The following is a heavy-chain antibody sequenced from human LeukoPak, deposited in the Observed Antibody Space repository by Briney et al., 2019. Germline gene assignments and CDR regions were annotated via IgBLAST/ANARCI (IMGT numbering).Heavy chain of an antibody. CDR2: ISAYNGNT. D-gene: IGHD4-17*01. CDR3: AREEGGSNYGDYASLGPFYYYYYGMDV. J-gene: IGHJ6*02. Sequence: ASVKVSCKASGYTFTSYGISWVRQAPGQGLEWMGWISAYNGNTNYAQKLQGRVAMTTDTSTGTAYMELRSLRSDDTAVYYCAREEGGSNYGDYASLGPFYYYYYGMDVWGQGTTVTVSS. CDR1: GYTFTSYG. V-gene: IGHV1-18*01.